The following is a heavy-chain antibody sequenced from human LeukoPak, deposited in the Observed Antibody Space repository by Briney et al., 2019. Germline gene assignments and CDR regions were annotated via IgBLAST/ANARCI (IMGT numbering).Heavy chain of an antibody. Sequence: GGSLRLSCAASGFTFSNYAMSWVRQAPGKGLEWVSAISGSGGSTYYADSVKGRFTISRDNSKNTLYLQMNGLRAEDTAVYYCAKAHDKLNWNVDYWGQGTLVTVSS. CDR2: ISGSGGST. D-gene: IGHD1-1*01. CDR1: GFTFSNYA. CDR3: AKAHDKLNWNVDY. J-gene: IGHJ4*02. V-gene: IGHV3-23*01.